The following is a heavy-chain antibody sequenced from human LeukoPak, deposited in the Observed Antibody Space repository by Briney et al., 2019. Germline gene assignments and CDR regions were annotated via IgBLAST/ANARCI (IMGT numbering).Heavy chain of an antibody. CDR2: IQYDGSDK. Sequence: GGSLRLSCAASTFSFSNYGMHWVRQVPGKGLEWLAFIQYDGSDKYYADSVKGRFTISRDNAKNSLYLQMNSLRAEDTAVYYCARDSSGCSSTSCYTYYYMDVWGKGTTVTVSS. V-gene: IGHV3-30*02. CDR3: ARDSSGCSSTSCYTYYYMDV. CDR1: TFSFSNYG. J-gene: IGHJ6*03. D-gene: IGHD2-2*02.